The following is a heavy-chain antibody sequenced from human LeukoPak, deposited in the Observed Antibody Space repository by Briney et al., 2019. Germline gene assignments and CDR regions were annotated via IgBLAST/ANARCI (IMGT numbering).Heavy chain of an antibody. CDR1: GFAFSNVW. Sequence: AGSLRLSCAASGFAFSNVWRMWVRQAPRKGREWGGRIKSRTDGGTTDYAARVKGRFTISRDAAKNTLYRQMNDLTTEDTSVYYCNTEGPLYSTEDWFDPWGQGTPVTASS. CDR3: NTEGPLYSTEDWFDP. CDR2: IKSRTDGGTT. D-gene: IGHD2/OR15-2a*01. V-gene: IGHV3-15*01. J-gene: IGHJ5*02.